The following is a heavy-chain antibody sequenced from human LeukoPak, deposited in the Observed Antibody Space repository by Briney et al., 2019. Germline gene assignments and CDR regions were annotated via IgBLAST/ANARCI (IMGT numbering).Heavy chain of an antibody. Sequence: SETLSLTCTVSGGSISSSSYYWGWIRQPPGKWLEWIGSIYYSGSTYYNPSLKSRVTISVDTSKNQFSLKLSSVTAADTAVYYCASTAITIFGVVTSEFDYWGQGTLVTVSS. J-gene: IGHJ4*02. CDR3: ASTAITIFGVVTSEFDY. D-gene: IGHD3-3*01. V-gene: IGHV4-39*01. CDR1: GGSISSSSYY. CDR2: IYYSGST.